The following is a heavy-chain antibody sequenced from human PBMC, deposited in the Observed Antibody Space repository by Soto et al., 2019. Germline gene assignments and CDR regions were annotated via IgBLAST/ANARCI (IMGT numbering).Heavy chain of an antibody. CDR3: ARDQLEGTWFDP. D-gene: IGHD1-1*01. Sequence: QLQLQESGSGLVRPSQTLSLTCAVSGGSISSGGYSWNWIRQPPGKGLEWIGYICHSGSTLYNPSLKSRVTISVDKSKNQFSLKLTSVTAADTAVYYCARDQLEGTWFDPWGQGTLVTVSS. CDR2: ICHSGST. J-gene: IGHJ5*02. V-gene: IGHV4-30-2*01. CDR1: GGSISSGGYS.